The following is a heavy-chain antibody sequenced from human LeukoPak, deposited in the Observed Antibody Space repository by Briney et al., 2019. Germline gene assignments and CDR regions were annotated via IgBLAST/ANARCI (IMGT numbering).Heavy chain of an antibody. Sequence: SETLPLTCTVSGGSISSSTYYWGWIRQPPGKGLEWIGSIYYSGSTYYNPSLKSQVTISVDTSKNQFSLKLSSVTAADTAVYYCARGPRWLQDYFNYWGQGTLVTVSS. CDR2: IYYSGST. D-gene: IGHD5-24*01. CDR1: GGSISSSTYY. J-gene: IGHJ4*02. V-gene: IGHV4-39*07. CDR3: ARGPRWLQDYFNY.